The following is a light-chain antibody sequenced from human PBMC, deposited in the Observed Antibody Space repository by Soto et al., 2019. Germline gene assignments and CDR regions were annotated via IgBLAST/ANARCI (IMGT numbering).Light chain of an antibody. CDR3: QQYGSSPWT. V-gene: IGKV3-20*01. CDR1: QSVSSTY. CDR2: GAS. J-gene: IGKJ1*01. Sequence: EIVLTQSPGTLSLSPGQRATLSCRASQSVSSTYLLWYQQKPGQAPRLLIYGASSRATGIPDRFSGSISGTDFTLTIGRLEPEDFAVYYCQQYGSSPWTFGQGTKVDIK.